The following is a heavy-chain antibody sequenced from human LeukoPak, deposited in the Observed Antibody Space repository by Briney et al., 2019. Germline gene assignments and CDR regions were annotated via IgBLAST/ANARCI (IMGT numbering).Heavy chain of an antibody. J-gene: IGHJ4*02. V-gene: IGHV1-69*13. Sequence: ASVKVSCKASGGTFSSYAISWVRQAPGQGLEWMGGIIPIFGTANYAQKFQGRVTITADESTSTAYMELSSLRSEDTAVYYCASLGHDYDILTGYYSGGDYWGQGTLVTVSS. D-gene: IGHD3-9*01. CDR1: GGTFSSYA. CDR3: ASLGHDYDILTGYYSGGDY. CDR2: IIPIFGTA.